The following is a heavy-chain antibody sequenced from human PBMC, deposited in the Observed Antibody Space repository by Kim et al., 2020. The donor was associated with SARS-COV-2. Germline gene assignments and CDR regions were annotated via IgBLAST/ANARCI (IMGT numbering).Heavy chain of an antibody. CDR3: ASGAIVSSKQYYYYGMDV. CDR2: IWYDGSNK. Sequence: GGSLRLSCAASGFTFSSYGMHWVRQAPGKGLEWVAVIWYDGSNKYYADSVKGRFTISRDNSKNTLYLQMNSLRAEDTAVYYCASGAIVSSKQYYYYGMDVWRQGTTVTVSS. D-gene: IGHD2-15*01. V-gene: IGHV3-33*01. J-gene: IGHJ6*02. CDR1: GFTFSSYG.